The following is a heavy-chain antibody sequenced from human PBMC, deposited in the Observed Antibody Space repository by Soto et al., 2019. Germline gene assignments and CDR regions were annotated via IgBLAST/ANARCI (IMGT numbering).Heavy chain of an antibody. J-gene: IGHJ6*02. CDR2: VNHSGNT. CDR3: AXSGPAVLNGFYYPDMDV. Sequence: SETLSLTCSVYGGSFSGYYWSWIRQPPGKGLEWIGEVNHSGNTNYNPSLKSRVTISVDTSNNQFSLKLNSVTAADTAVYYCAXSGPAVLNGFYYPDMDVWGQGTTVTVSS. V-gene: IGHV4-34*01. D-gene: IGHD2-2*01. CDR1: GGSFSGYY.